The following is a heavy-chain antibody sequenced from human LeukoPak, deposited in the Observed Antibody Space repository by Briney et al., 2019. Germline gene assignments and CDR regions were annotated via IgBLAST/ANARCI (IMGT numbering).Heavy chain of an antibody. CDR2: IYSGGST. CDR3: ARADRYSSGWSPSFDI. D-gene: IGHD6-19*01. J-gene: IGHJ3*02. Sequence: GGSLRLSCAASGFTFGNAYMNWVRQAPGKGLEWVSVIYSGGSTYYADSVKGRFTISRDNSKNTLYLQMNSLRAEDTAVYYCARADRYSSGWSPSFDIWGQGTMVTVSS. V-gene: IGHV3-53*01. CDR1: GFTFGNAY.